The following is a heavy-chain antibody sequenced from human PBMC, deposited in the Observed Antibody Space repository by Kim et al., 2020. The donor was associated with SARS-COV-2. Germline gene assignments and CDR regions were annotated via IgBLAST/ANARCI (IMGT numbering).Heavy chain of an antibody. Sequence: SVKVSCKASGGTFSSYAISWVRQAPGQGLEWMGGIIPIFGTANYAQKFQGRVTITADEYTSTAYMELSSLRSEDTAVYYCARDQGSMTTQYYWYFDLWGRGTLVTVSS. V-gene: IGHV1-69*13. J-gene: IGHJ2*01. CDR2: IIPIFGTA. D-gene: IGHD4-17*01. CDR1: GGTFSSYA. CDR3: ARDQGSMTTQYYWYFDL.